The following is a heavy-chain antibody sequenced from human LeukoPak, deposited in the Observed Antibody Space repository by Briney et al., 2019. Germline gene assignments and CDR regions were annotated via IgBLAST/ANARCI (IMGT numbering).Heavy chain of an antibody. CDR1: GYTFTDQW. CDR3: ARALSSSRLYHSDF. CDR2: INPNSGGT. D-gene: IGHD6-6*01. V-gene: IGHV1-2*02. J-gene: IGHJ4*02. Sequence: ASVKVSCKASGYTFTDQWIHWVRQAPGQGLEWVGWINPNSGGTNYAQKFEGRIAMTTDTSINTAYMEMSRLTSDDTAVYYCARALSSSRLYHSDFWGQGTLVTVSS.